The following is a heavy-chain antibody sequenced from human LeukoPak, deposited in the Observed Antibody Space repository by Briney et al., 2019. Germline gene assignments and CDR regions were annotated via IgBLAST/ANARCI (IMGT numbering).Heavy chain of an antibody. CDR1: GFTFDDYA. CDR2: ISWNSGTI. D-gene: IGHD6-13*01. Sequence: PGGSLRLSRAASGFTFDDYAMNWVRQAPGKGLEWVSGISWNSGTIGYADSVKGRFTISRDNAKNSLYLQMNSLRAEDTALYYCAKDGAAAGTYFDYWGQGTLVTVSS. J-gene: IGHJ4*02. CDR3: AKDGAAAGTYFDY. V-gene: IGHV3-9*01.